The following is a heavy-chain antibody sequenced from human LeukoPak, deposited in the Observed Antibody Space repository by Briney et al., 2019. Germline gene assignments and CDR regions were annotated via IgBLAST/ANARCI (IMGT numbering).Heavy chain of an antibody. Sequence: ASVKVSCKASGYTFTSYGISWVRQAPGQRLEWMGWISAYNGNTNYAQKLQGRVTMTTDTSTSTAYMELRRLRSDDTAVYYCARDPYDSSGYYSDDAFDIWGQGTMVTVSS. CDR2: ISAYNGNT. D-gene: IGHD3-22*01. CDR3: ARDPYDSSGYYSDDAFDI. CDR1: GYTFTSYG. V-gene: IGHV1-18*01. J-gene: IGHJ3*02.